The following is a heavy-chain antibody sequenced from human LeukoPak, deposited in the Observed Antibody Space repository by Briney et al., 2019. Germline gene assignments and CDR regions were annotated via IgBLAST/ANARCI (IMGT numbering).Heavy chain of an antibody. CDR2: IYTSGST. V-gene: IGHV4-4*07. Sequence: SDTLSLTCTVSGRSISSYYWICIRHPAGKGLECIGRIYTSGSTNYNPSLKSRVTMSVDTSKNQFSLKLSSVTAADTAVYYCARGGDSYYYYYGMDVWGQGTTVTVSS. J-gene: IGHJ6*02. CDR1: GRSISSYY. D-gene: IGHD4-17*01. CDR3: ARGGDSYYYYYGMDV.